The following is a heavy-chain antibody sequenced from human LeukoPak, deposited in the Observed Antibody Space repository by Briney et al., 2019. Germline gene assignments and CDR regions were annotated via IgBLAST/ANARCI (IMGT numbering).Heavy chain of an antibody. D-gene: IGHD2-8*02. J-gene: IGHJ4*02. CDR2: INHSGST. CDR3: ARHVVYGRKFDY. Sequence: NPSETLSLTCAVYGGSFSGYYWSWIRQPPGKGLEWIGEINHSGSTNYNPSLKSRVTISVDTSKNQFSLRLSSVTAADTAVYYCARHVVYGRKFDYWGQGTLVTVSS. CDR1: GGSFSGYY. V-gene: IGHV4-34*01.